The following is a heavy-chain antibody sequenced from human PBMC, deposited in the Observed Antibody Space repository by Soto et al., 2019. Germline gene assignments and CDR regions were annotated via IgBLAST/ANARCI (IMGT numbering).Heavy chain of an antibody. Sequence: SETLSLTCAVYGGSFSGYYWSWIRQPPGKGLEWIWEINHSGSTNYNPSLKSRVTISVDTSKNQFSLKLSSVTAADTAVYYCARKLRITIFGVVKSLGIMDVWGQGTTVTVS. D-gene: IGHD3-3*01. J-gene: IGHJ6*02. CDR3: ARKLRITIFGVVKSLGIMDV. CDR1: GGSFSGYY. CDR2: INHSGST. V-gene: IGHV4-34*01.